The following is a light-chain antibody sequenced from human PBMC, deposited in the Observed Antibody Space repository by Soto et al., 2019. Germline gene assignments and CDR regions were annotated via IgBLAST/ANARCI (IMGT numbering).Light chain of an antibody. Sequence: SYELTQPPSVSVAPGQTARITCGGDNIGSKSVHWYQQKPGQAPVLVVYDDSDRPSGIPERFSGSNSENTATLTITWVEPGDEADYYCQVWDSSSYHLVFGGGTKLTVL. CDR1: NIGSKS. CDR3: QVWDSSSYHLV. CDR2: DDS. V-gene: IGLV3-21*02. J-gene: IGLJ2*01.